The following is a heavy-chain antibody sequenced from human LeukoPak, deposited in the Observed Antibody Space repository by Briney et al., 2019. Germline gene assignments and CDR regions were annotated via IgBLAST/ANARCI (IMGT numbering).Heavy chain of an antibody. Sequence: GRCLTLSCAPSGLTVSTHATIWVSQPPGKGLGWVSSISGSGGGTYYADSVNARFTISRDNTKNTLYLQMNNLRSEDTAVYYSAKRITTPGPYFDYWGQGTLVTVSS. J-gene: IGHJ4*02. CDR2: ISGSGGGT. CDR3: AKRITTPGPYFDY. D-gene: IGHD1/OR15-1a*01. V-gene: IGHV3-23*01. CDR1: GLTVSTHA.